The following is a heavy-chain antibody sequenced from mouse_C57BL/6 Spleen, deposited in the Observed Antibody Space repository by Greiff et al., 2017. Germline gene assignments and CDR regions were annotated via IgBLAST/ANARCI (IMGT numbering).Heavy chain of an antibody. CDR2: IHPNSGST. CDR1: GYTFTSYW. CDR3: ARESLLYPPWFAY. Sequence: QVQLQQPGAELVKPGASVKLSCKASGYTFTSYWMHWVKQRPGQGLEWIGMIHPNSGSTNYNEKFKSKATLTVDKSSSTAYMQLSSLTSEDSAVYYCARESLLYPPWFAYWGQGTLVTVSA. V-gene: IGHV1-64*01. D-gene: IGHD2-12*01. J-gene: IGHJ3*01.